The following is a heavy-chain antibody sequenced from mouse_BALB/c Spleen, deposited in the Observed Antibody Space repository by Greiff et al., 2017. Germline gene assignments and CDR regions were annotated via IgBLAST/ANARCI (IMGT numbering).Heavy chain of an antibody. CDR1: GYTFTSYV. J-gene: IGHJ4*01. Sequence: EVQLQQSGPELVKPGASVKMSCKASGYTFTSYVMHWVKQKPGQGLEWIGYINPYNDGTKYNEKFKGKATLTSDKSSSTAYMELSSLTSEDSAVYYCAREGLRSNLYAMDYWGQGTSVTVSS. D-gene: IGHD2-5*01. V-gene: IGHV1-14*01. CDR2: INPYNDGT. CDR3: AREGLRSNLYAMDY.